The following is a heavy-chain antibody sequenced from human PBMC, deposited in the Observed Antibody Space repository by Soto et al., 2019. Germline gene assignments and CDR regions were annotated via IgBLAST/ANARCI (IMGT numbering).Heavy chain of an antibody. V-gene: IGHV4-39*01. D-gene: IGHD5-18*01. Sequence: SETLSLTCSVSGGSIIDSSYYWGLVRQPPWKGLEWIGHIYCRGTTYYNPSLKSRLKLSVDTSKNEFSLTLTSVTAADTAVYYCVRPDGYSRNGASGGSDWFDPWGPGTLVTAPQ. CDR3: VRPDGYSRNGASGGSDWFDP. CDR2: IYCRGTT. J-gene: IGHJ5*02. CDR1: GGSIIDSSYY.